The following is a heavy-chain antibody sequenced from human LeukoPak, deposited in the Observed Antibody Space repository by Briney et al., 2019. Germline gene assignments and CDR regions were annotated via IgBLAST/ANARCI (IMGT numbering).Heavy chain of an antibody. V-gene: IGHV4-38-2*02. D-gene: IGHD2-2*01. CDR3: ARSSRSWSTFDN. CDR2: IYHSGST. J-gene: IGHJ4*02. Sequence: SETLSLTCTVSAYSISSGYYWGWIRQPPGQGLECIGTIYHSGSTYYNPSLKSRVTISIDTSKNQFSLRLSSVTAADTAVYYCARSSRSWSTFDNWGQGTLVTASS. CDR1: AYSISSGYY.